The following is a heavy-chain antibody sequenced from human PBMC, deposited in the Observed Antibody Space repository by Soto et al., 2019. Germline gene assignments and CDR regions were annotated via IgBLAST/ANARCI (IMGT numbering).Heavy chain of an antibody. CDR3: ARLSCAPHSGGSCYEGGDY. V-gene: IGHV4-39*01. D-gene: IGHD2-15*01. Sequence: SETLSLTCTVSGGSISSSSYYWGWIRQPPGKGLEWIGSIYYSGSTYYNPSLKSRVTISVDTSKNQFSLKLSSVTAADTAVHPCARLSCAPHSGGSCYEGGDYWGQGTLVTVS. CDR1: GGSISSSSYY. CDR2: IYYSGST. J-gene: IGHJ4*02.